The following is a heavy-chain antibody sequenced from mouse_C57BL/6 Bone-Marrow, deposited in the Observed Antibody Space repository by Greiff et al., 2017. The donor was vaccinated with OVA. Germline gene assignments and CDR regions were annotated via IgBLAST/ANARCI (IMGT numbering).Heavy chain of an antibody. Sequence: QVQLQQPGTELVKPGASVTLSCKASGYTFTSYWMHWVKQRPGHGLEWIGNINPSNGGTNYNEKFKSKATLTVDKSSSTAYMQLSSLTSEDSAVYYCARGDYYGSSPFAYWGQGTLVTVSA. V-gene: IGHV1-53*01. J-gene: IGHJ3*01. CDR2: INPSNGGT. CDR3: ARGDYYGSSPFAY. CDR1: GYTFTSYW. D-gene: IGHD1-1*01.